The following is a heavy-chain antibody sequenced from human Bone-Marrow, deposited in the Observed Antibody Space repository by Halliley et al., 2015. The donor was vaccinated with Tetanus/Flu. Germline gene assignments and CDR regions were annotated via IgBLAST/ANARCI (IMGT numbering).Heavy chain of an antibody. Sequence: SLRLSCAASGFTFSSYAMHWVRQAPGKGLEWVAVISHDGGTKYFADSVKGRFTISRDNSKNTLYLQMNSLRAEDAAVYYRARPSWGPYHYYYGLDVWGQGTTVTVSS. CDR1: GFTFSSYA. D-gene: IGHD7-27*01. CDR3: ARPSWGPYHYYYGLDV. CDR2: ISHDGGTK. J-gene: IGHJ6*02. V-gene: IGHV3-30*14.